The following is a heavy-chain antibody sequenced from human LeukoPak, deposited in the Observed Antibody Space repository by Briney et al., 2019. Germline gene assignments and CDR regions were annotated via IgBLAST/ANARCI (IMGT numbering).Heavy chain of an antibody. CDR3: AKDGIQLWLGPGPDHY. J-gene: IGHJ4*02. V-gene: IGHV3-74*01. CDR2: INSDGSST. D-gene: IGHD5-18*01. Sequence: GGSLRLSCAASGFTFSSYWMHGVRHAPGKGLVWVSRINSDGSSTIYADSVKGRFTVSRDNSKNTLYLQMNSLRAEDTAVYYCAKDGIQLWLGPGPDHYWGQGTLVTVSS. CDR1: GFTFSSYW.